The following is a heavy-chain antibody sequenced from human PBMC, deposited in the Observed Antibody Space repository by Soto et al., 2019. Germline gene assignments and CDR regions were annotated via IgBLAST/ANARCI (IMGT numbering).Heavy chain of an antibody. CDR1: GGSISSSSYY. Sequence: SETLSLTCTVSGGSISSSSYYWGWIRQPPGKGLEWIGSIYYSGSTYYNPSLKSRVTISVDTSKNQFSLKLSSVTAADTAVYYCAAPWYYDFWSGYYRLGDYYYYGMDVWGQGTTVTVSS. CDR2: IYYSGST. J-gene: IGHJ6*02. CDR3: AAPWYYDFWSGYYRLGDYYYYGMDV. D-gene: IGHD3-3*01. V-gene: IGHV4-39*01.